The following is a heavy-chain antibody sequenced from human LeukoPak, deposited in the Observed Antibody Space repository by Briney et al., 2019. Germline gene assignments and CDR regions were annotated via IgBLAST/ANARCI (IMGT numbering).Heavy chain of an antibody. J-gene: IGHJ4*02. D-gene: IGHD3-9*01. CDR2: FTTAGDTT. Sequence: GGSLRLSCVASGFSFNTYAMSWVRQAPGKGLEWVSGFTTAGDTTHYADSVKGRFTVSRDNSKNNLYLEMKSLRADDTAVYFCAKVRTTGYSTFDYWGQGTLVTVSS. CDR3: AKVRTTGYSTFDY. CDR1: GFSFNTYA. V-gene: IGHV3-23*01.